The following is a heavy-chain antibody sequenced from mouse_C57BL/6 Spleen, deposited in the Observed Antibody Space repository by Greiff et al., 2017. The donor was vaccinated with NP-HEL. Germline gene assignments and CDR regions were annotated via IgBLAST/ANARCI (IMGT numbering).Heavy chain of an antibody. CDR3: ASYNYGSSWDV. Sequence: VQLQQSGAELVRPGTSVKVSCKASGYAFTNYSIEWVKQRPGQGLEWIGVINPGSGGTNYNEKFKGKATLTADKSSSTAYMQLSSLTSEDSAVYFCASYNYGSSWDVWGTGTTVTVSS. CDR1: GYAFTNYS. CDR2: INPGSGGT. J-gene: IGHJ1*03. D-gene: IGHD1-1*01. V-gene: IGHV1-54*01.